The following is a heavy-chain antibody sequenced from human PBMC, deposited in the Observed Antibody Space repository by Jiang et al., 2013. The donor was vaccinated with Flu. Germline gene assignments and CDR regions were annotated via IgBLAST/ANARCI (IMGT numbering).Heavy chain of an antibody. CDR2: INQGGSGK. V-gene: IGHV3-7*03. CDR1: GFTFDTYW. Sequence: VQLVESGGGLVQPGESLRLSCAASGFTFDTYWMTWVRRAPGKGLEWVASINQGGSGKYYVDSVKGRFTISRDNAETSLYLQMNSLRVDDTALYYCARAGVAAAGRAWTDCWGQGTLVTVSS. CDR3: ARAGVAAAGRAWTDC. J-gene: IGHJ4*02. D-gene: IGHD6-13*01.